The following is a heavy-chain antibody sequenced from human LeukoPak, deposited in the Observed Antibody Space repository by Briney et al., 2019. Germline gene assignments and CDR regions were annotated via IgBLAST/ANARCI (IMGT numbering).Heavy chain of an antibody. D-gene: IGHD3-9*01. CDR1: GYTFTSYG. V-gene: IGHV1-18*01. CDR2: ISAYNGNT. CDR3: ARVTGLTGYYSTYFDY. J-gene: IGHJ4*02. Sequence: GASVKVSCKASGYTFTSYGISWVRQAPGQGLEWMGWISAYNGNTNYAQKLQGRVTMTTDTSTSTVYMELRSLRSDDTAVYYCARVTGLTGYYSTYFDYWGQGTLVTVSS.